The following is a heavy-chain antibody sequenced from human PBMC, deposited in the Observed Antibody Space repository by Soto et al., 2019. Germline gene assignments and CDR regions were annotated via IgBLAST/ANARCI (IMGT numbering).Heavy chain of an antibody. CDR1: GFTFSSYG. J-gene: IGHJ4*02. Sequence: QVQLVESGGGVVQPGRSLRLSCAASGFTFSSYGMHWVRQAPGKGLEWVAVISYDGSNKYYADSVKGRFTISRDNSKNTLYLQMNSLRAEDTAVYYCAKEFTYYDFWSGYSQPVYFDYWGQGTLVTVSS. CDR2: ISYDGSNK. CDR3: AKEFTYYDFWSGYSQPVYFDY. D-gene: IGHD3-3*01. V-gene: IGHV3-30*18.